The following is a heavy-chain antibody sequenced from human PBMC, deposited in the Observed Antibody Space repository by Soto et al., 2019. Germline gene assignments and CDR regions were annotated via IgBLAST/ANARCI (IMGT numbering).Heavy chain of an antibody. CDR2: IYYSGST. CDR1: GGSISSYY. CDR3: ARSASGWYSAGFDY. Sequence: PSETLSLTCTVSGGSISSYYWSWIRQPPGKGLEWIGYIYYSGSTNYNPSLKSRVTISVDTSKNQFSLKLSSVTAADTAVYYCARSASGWYSAGFDYWGQGTLVTVSS. V-gene: IGHV4-59*01. J-gene: IGHJ4*02. D-gene: IGHD6-19*01.